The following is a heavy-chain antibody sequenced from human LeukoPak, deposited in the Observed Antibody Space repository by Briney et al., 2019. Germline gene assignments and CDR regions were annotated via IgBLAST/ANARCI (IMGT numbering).Heavy chain of an antibody. CDR2: IYYSGST. J-gene: IGHJ4*02. CDR3: ARTAQAITFGGVPDYFDY. V-gene: IGHV4-39*07. CDR1: GGSISSSSYY. D-gene: IGHD3-16*01. Sequence: SETLSLTCTVSGGSISSSSYYWGWIRQPPGKGLEWIGSIYYSGSTYYNPSLKSRVTISVDTSKNQFSLKLSSVTAADTAVYYCARTAQAITFGGVPDYFDYWGQGTLVTVSS.